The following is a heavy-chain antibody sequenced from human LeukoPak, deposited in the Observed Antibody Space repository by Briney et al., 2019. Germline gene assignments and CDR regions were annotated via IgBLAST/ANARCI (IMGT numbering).Heavy chain of an antibody. J-gene: IGHJ3*02. Sequence: GGSLRLSCAASGFTFSSYAMSWVRQAPGKGLEWVSAISGSGGSTHYADSVKGRFTISRDNSKNTLYLQMNSLRAEDTAVYYCAKHTATYGSGSRQAFDIWGQGTMVTVSS. V-gene: IGHV3-23*01. CDR1: GFTFSSYA. CDR2: ISGSGGST. CDR3: AKHTATYGSGSRQAFDI. D-gene: IGHD3-10*01.